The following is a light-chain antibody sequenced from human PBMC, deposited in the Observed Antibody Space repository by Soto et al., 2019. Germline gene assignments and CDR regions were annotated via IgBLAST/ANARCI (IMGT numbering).Light chain of an antibody. Sequence: EIVMTQSPATLSVSPGERATLSCRASQSVSNNLAWYQQKPGQAPRLLIYGASTRATAFPARFSGSGSETEFTFTISSLQSEDFAVYYCQQYNNWPYTFGQGTRLEIK. V-gene: IGKV3-15*01. CDR1: QSVSNN. J-gene: IGKJ5*01. CDR2: GAS. CDR3: QQYNNWPYT.